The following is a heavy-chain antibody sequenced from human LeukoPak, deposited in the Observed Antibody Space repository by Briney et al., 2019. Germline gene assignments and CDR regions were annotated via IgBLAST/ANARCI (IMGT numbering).Heavy chain of an antibody. J-gene: IGHJ4*02. D-gene: IGHD6-19*01. CDR1: GYTFTDYY. CDR3: ATEEIRQWLVRNDY. V-gene: IGHV1-69-2*01. Sequence: ASVKISCKVSGYTFTDYYKHWVQQAPGKGLEWMGLVDPEDGETIYAEKFQGRVTITADTSTDTAYMELSSLRSEDTAVYYCATEEIRQWLVRNDYWGQGTLVTVSS. CDR2: VDPEDGET.